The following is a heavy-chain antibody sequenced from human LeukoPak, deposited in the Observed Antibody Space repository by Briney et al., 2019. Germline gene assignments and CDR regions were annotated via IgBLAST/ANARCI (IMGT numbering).Heavy chain of an antibody. CDR3: AKSMASGSSHWYFDL. J-gene: IGHJ2*01. CDR2: ISWDGGST. Sequence: GGSLRLSCAASGFTFDDYTMHWVRQAPGKGLEWVSLISWDGGSTYYADSVKGRFTISRDNSKNSLYLQMNSLRTEDTALYYCAKSMASGSSHWYFDLWGRGTLVTVSS. V-gene: IGHV3-43*01. D-gene: IGHD3-10*01. CDR1: GFTFDDYT.